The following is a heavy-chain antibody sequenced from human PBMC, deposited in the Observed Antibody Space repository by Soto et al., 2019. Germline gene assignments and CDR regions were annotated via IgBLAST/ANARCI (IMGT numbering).Heavy chain of an antibody. CDR2: ISAYNGDT. V-gene: IGHV1-18*04. D-gene: IGHD6-13*01. CDR1: GYTFTSYG. Sequence: GASVKVSCQASGYTFTSYGISWVRQAPGQGLEWMGWISAYNGDTNYAQKLQGRVTMTTDTSTSTAYMELRSLRSDDTAVYYCARRIAAAGTGDYWGQGTLVTVSS. J-gene: IGHJ4*02. CDR3: ARRIAAAGTGDY.